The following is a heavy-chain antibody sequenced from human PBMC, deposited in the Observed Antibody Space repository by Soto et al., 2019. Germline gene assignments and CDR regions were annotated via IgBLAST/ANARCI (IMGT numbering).Heavy chain of an antibody. J-gene: IGHJ5*02. CDR3: AREIIAVIGTIRWFDP. CDR1: GWILTRHW. V-gene: IGHV3-74*01. D-gene: IGHD6-13*01. CDR2: INGDGSSI. Sequence: GSLSLSCAVAGWILTRHWMHWVRQAPGKGPVWVSRINGDGSSISYADSVKGRFTISRDNAKNTLYLQMNSVRAEDTAVYYCAREIIAVIGTIRWFDPWGQGTLVTVSS.